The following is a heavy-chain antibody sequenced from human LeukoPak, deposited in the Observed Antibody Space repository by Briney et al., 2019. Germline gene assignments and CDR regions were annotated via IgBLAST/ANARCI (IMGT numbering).Heavy chain of an antibody. CDR2: INSSGSTI. CDR1: GFTFSDYY. CDR3: ARGRIWYSSSFPAMDV. Sequence: GGSLRLSCVASGFTFSDYYMSWIRQAPGKGLVWVSYINSSGSTIYYADSVKGRFTISRDNAKNSLYLQMNSLRAEDTAVYYCARGRIWYSSSFPAMDVSSQGTTVTVSS. D-gene: IGHD6-6*01. J-gene: IGHJ6*02. V-gene: IGHV3-11*01.